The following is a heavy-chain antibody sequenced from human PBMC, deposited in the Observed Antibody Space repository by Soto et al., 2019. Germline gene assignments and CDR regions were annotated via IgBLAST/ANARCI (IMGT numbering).Heavy chain of an antibody. CDR1: GFTFSSYW. CDR2: INSDGSST. V-gene: IGHV3-74*01. Sequence: GGSLRLSCAASGFTFSSYWMHWVRQAPGKGLVWVSRINSDGSSTSYADSVKGRFTISRDNAKNTLYLQMNSLRAEDTAVYYCARSGSGSYWRGGYYFDYWGQGTLVTVSS. CDR3: ARSGSGSYWRGGYYFDY. J-gene: IGHJ4*02. D-gene: IGHD3-10*01.